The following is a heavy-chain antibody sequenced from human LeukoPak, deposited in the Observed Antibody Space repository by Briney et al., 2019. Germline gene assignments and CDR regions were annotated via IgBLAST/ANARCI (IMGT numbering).Heavy chain of an antibody. CDR3: ARLSLGAAHGWFDA. Sequence: SETLSLTCTVSGGSISSYYWSWIRQPAGKGLEWIGRIYTSGSTNYNPSLKSRVTMSVDTPKNQFSLKLSSVAAADTAVYYCARLSLGAAHGWFDAWGQGTLVTVSS. J-gene: IGHJ5*02. V-gene: IGHV4-4*07. D-gene: IGHD6-6*01. CDR1: GGSISSYY. CDR2: IYTSGST.